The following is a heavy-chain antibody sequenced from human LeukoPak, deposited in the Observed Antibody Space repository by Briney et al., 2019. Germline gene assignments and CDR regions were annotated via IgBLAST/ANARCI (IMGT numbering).Heavy chain of an antibody. CDR2: ISSSGSGGNT. J-gene: IGHJ4*02. CDR1: GVTLSSYA. CDR3: AKVRVGAIYYFDY. V-gene: IGHV3-23*01. Sequence: GGSLRLSCAASGVTLSSYAMSLARQAPGKGLEWVSGISSSGSGGNTYYADSVKGRFTISRDNSKNTLYLQMNSLTAEDTAVYYCAKVRVGAIYYFDYWGQGTLVTVSS. D-gene: IGHD1-26*01.